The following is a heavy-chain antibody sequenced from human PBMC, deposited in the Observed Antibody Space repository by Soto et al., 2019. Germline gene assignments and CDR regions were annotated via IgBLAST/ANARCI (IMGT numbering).Heavy chain of an antibody. CDR1: GFTFSSYA. Sequence: VQLVESGGGVVQPGRSLRLSCAASGFTFSSYAMHWVRQAPGKGLEWVANIKQDGSEKYYVDSVKGRFTISRDNAKNSLYLQMNSLRAEDTAVYYCARVIAAAGESIDYWGQGTLVTVSS. CDR2: IKQDGSEK. V-gene: IGHV3-7*03. D-gene: IGHD6-13*01. CDR3: ARVIAAAGESIDY. J-gene: IGHJ4*02.